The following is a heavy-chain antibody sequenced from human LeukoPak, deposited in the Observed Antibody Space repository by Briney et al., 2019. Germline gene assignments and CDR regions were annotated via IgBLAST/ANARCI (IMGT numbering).Heavy chain of an antibody. D-gene: IGHD3-9*01. CDR2: IYYSGST. CDR1: GGSISSYY. V-gene: IGHV4-59*12. J-gene: IGHJ4*02. CDR3: ARGYDVLTSHDYFDY. Sequence: SETLSLTCTVSGGSISSYYWSWIRQPPGKGLEWIGYIYYSGSTNYSPSLKSRVTISVDTSKNQFSLKLNSVTAADTAVYYCARGYDVLTSHDYFDYWGQGTLVTVSS.